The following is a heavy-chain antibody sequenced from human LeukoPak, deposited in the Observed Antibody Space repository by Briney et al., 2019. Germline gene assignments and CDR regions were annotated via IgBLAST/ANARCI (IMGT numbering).Heavy chain of an antibody. CDR1: GGTFSSYA. J-gene: IGHJ5*02. CDR2: IIPIFGTA. D-gene: IGHD2-2*01. Sequence: SVKVSCKASGGTFSSYAISWVRQAPGQGLEWMGGIIPIFGTANYAQKFQGRVTITADESTSTAYMELSSLRSEDAAVYYCARSAYCSSTSCRSWFDPWGQGTLVTVSS. V-gene: IGHV1-69*13. CDR3: ARSAYCSSTSCRSWFDP.